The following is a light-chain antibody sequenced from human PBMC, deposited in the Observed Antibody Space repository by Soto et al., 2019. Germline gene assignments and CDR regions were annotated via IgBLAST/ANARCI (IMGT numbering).Light chain of an antibody. CDR2: DAS. V-gene: IGKV3-11*01. J-gene: IGKJ1*01. CDR3: QQRSNWPWT. CDR1: QSVNNY. Sequence: EIVLTQSPATLSLSPGERATLSCRASQSVNNYLAWYQQKRGQAPRLLIYDASNRATGIPARLSGSGSGTDFTLTISTLEPEDSAVYYCQQRSNWPWTFGQGTKVEIK.